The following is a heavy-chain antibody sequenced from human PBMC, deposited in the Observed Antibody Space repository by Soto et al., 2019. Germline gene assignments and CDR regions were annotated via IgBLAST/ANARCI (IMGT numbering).Heavy chain of an antibody. CDR3: AKLTGIKTPDSPSTYHFAMDV. Sequence: QVQLLESGPGLVKPSGTLSLTCVVSGGSVTSKNWWWSWVRLSPGERPEWIGQVYYTGSIKYNPLPQSWATIFLDKSKNLLSLNSTSVTAADTALYYCAKLTGIKTPDSPSTYHFAMDVWGQGTTVIVSS. CDR1: GGSVTSKNW. CDR2: VYYTGSI. J-gene: IGHJ6*02. D-gene: IGHD3-10*01. V-gene: IGHV4-4*02.